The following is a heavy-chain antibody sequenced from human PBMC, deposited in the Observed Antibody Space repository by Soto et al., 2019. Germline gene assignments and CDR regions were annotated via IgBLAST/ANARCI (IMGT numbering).Heavy chain of an antibody. Sequence: SETLSLTCTVSGYSINSGYIWDWVRRPPGQGLEWIGSRYSTGTTYYNSSLRRRVRMSIDTSKNQLSLVLRSVTAADTAVYYCVARATVVNSPWFDPWGQGTQVTVSS. CDR3: VARATVVNSPWFDP. CDR2: RYSTGTT. J-gene: IGHJ5*02. V-gene: IGHV4-38-2*02. CDR1: GYSINSGYI. D-gene: IGHD1-1*01.